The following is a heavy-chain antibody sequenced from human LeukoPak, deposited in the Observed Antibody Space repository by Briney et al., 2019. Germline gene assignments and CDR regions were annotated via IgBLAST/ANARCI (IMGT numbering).Heavy chain of an antibody. CDR1: GGSISSSSYY. Sequence: SETLSLTCTVSGGSISSSSYYWGWIRQPPGKRLEWIGSIYYSGSTYYNPSLKTRVTISVDPSTNPFSLTLSSVSAADTAVYYCARRGSSSWRPIGWFDPWGQGTLVTVSS. D-gene: IGHD6-13*01. J-gene: IGHJ5*02. CDR3: ARRGSSSWRPIGWFDP. V-gene: IGHV4-39*01. CDR2: IYYSGST.